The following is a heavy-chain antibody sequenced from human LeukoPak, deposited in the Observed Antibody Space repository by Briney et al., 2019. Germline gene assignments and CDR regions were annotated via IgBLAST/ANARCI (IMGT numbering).Heavy chain of an antibody. V-gene: IGHV3-7*04. J-gene: IGHJ4*02. CDR1: GFNFSSCA. CDR3: ARGRDSSGYTDFDY. D-gene: IGHD3-22*01. CDR2: IKQDGSEK. Sequence: GGSLRLSCAASGFNFSSCAMSWVRQAPGKGLEWVANIKQDGSEKYYVDSVKGRFTISRDNAKNSLYLQMNSLRAEDTAVYYCARGRDSSGYTDFDYWGQGTLVAVSS.